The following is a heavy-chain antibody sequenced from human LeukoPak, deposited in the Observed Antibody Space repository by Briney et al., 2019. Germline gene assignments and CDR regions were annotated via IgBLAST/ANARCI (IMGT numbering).Heavy chain of an antibody. J-gene: IGHJ6*03. V-gene: IGHV5-51*01. CDR3: ARSITGKLLYYYYYMDV. Sequence: GESLKISCKGSGYSFTSYWIGWVRQMPGKGLEWMGIIYPGDSDTRYSPSFQGQVTISADKSISPAYLQWSSLKASDTAMYYCARSITGKLLYYYYYMDVWGKGTTVTVSS. CDR2: IYPGDSDT. D-gene: IGHD1-20*01. CDR1: GYSFTSYW.